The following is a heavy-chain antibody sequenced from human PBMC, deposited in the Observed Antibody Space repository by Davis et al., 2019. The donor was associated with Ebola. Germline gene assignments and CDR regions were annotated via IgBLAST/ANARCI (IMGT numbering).Heavy chain of an antibody. CDR3: TRGWQFGGAAGYFYHGLDV. J-gene: IGHJ6*02. V-gene: IGHV3-43*01. Sequence: GESLKISCVVSGFTFDEYTMHWVRQRPGKGLEWVSLISWDGSSVDYSSSVKGRFIISRDNSGKSLHLQSNSLRSEDSGLYYCTRGWQFGGAAGYFYHGLDVWGQGTAVTVSS. CDR2: ISWDGSSV. CDR1: GFTFDEYT. D-gene: IGHD3-10*01.